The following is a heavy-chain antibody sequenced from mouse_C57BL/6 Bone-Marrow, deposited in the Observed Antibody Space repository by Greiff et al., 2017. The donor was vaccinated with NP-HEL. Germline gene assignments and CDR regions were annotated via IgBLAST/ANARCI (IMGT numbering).Heavy chain of an antibody. Sequence: EVQLVESGGDLVKPGGSLKLSCAASGFTFSSYGMSWVRQTPDKRLEWVATISSGGSYTYYPDSVKGRFTISRDNAKNTLYLQMSSLKSEDTALYYCARHDYYGAWFAYWGQGTLVTVSA. CDR1: GFTFSSYG. V-gene: IGHV5-6*01. J-gene: IGHJ3*01. CDR3: ARHDYYGAWFAY. D-gene: IGHD1-1*01. CDR2: ISSGGSYT.